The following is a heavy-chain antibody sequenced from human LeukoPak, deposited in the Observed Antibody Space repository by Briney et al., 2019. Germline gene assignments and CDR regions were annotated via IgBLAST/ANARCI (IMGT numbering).Heavy chain of an antibody. CDR2: ISWNSGSI. Sequence: GGSLRLSCAASGFTFDDYAMHWVRQAPGKGLEWVSGISWNSGSIGYADSVKGRFTISRDNAKNSLYLQMNNLRAEDTALYYCAKGAYLNSGSYWDYWGRGTLVTVSS. CDR1: GFTFDDYA. D-gene: IGHD1-26*01. V-gene: IGHV3-9*01. J-gene: IGHJ4*02. CDR3: AKGAYLNSGSYWDY.